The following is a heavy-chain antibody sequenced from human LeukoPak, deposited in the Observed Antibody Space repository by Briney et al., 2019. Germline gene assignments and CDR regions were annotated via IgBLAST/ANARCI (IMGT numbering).Heavy chain of an antibody. J-gene: IGHJ4*02. Sequence: PSETLPLTCAVYGGSFSGYYWSWIRQPPGKGLEWIGEINHSGSTNYNPSLKSRVTISVDTSKNQFSLKLSSVTAADTAVYYCARGQLRVVRGVTLDYWGQGTLVTVSS. CDR1: GGSFSGYY. D-gene: IGHD3-10*01. V-gene: IGHV4-34*01. CDR3: ARGQLRVVRGVTLDY. CDR2: INHSGST.